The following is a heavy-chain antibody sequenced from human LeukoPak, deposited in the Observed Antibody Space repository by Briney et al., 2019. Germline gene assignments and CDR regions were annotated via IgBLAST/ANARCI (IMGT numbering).Heavy chain of an antibody. CDR3: AREPTVIDAFDI. Sequence: EASVKVSCKASGYTFTSYYMHWVRQAPGQGLEWMGIVNPSGGSTSYAQKLQGRVTMTRDMSTSTVYMELSSLRSEDTAVYYCAREPTVIDAFDIWGQGTMVTVSS. CDR2: VNPSGGST. J-gene: IGHJ3*02. CDR1: GYTFTSYY. D-gene: IGHD4-17*01. V-gene: IGHV1-46*01.